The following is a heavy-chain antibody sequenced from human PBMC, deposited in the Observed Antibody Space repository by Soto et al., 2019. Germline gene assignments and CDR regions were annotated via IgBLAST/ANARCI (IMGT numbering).Heavy chain of an antibody. CDR2: ISSSGSTI. V-gene: IGHV3-11*01. CDR3: ARTMVRGVMTLQHYYYMDV. D-gene: IGHD3-10*01. J-gene: IGHJ6*03. Sequence: QVQLVESGGGLVKPGGSLRLSCAASGFTFSDYYMSWIRQAPGKGLEWVSYISSSGSTIYYADSVKGRFTISRDNAKNSMYLQMNSLRAEDTAVYYCARTMVRGVMTLQHYYYMDVWGKGTTVTVSS. CDR1: GFTFSDYY.